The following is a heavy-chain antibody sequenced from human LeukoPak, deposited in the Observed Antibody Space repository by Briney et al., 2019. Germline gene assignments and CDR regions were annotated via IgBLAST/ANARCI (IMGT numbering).Heavy chain of an antibody. D-gene: IGHD3-22*01. V-gene: IGHV3-23*01. Sequence: GGSLRLSCAASGFTFSSYAMSWVRQPPGKGLEWVSAISGSGGSTYYADSVKGRFTISRDNSKNTLYLQMNSLRAEDTAVYYCARSRITMIVVVISYYFDYWGQGTLVTVSS. CDR3: ARSRITMIVVVISYYFDY. CDR2: ISGSGGST. J-gene: IGHJ4*02. CDR1: GFTFSSYA.